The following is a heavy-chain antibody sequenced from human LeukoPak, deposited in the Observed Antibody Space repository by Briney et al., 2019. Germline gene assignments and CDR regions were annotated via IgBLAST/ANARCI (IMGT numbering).Heavy chain of an antibody. D-gene: IGHD2-2*01. CDR3: ANPPTRECSSISCPLSY. Sequence: GESLKISCKGSGYSFTTYWIAWARQMPGKGLEWMGIIYPGDSDTRYSPSFQGQVTISVDKSVSAAYLQWSSLKASDTAMYYCANPPTRECSSISCPLSYWGQGTLVTVSS. CDR1: GYSFTTYW. CDR2: IYPGDSDT. J-gene: IGHJ4*02. V-gene: IGHV5-51*01.